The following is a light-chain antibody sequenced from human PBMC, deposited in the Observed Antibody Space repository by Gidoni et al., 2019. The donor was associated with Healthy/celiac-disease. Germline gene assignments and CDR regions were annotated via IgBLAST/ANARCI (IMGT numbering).Light chain of an antibody. CDR1: QSISSW. CDR2: KAS. V-gene: IGKV1-5*03. J-gene: IGKJ1*01. CDR3: QPYHSSPWT. Sequence: DIQRARAPSTLSASVGDRVTITCRASQSISSWLAWYQQKPGKAPKLLIYKASSLESGVPSRFSGSASGTEFSLTISSLQPDDFATYFCQPYHSSPWTFGQGTQVDIK.